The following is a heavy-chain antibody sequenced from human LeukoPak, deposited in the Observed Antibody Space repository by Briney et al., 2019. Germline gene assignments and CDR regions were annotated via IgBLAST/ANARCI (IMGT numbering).Heavy chain of an antibody. CDR2: ISSSGSTI. J-gene: IGHJ6*03. CDR1: GFTFSDYY. CDR3: ARLSAYYYGSYFYYYMDV. V-gene: IGHV3-11*04. D-gene: IGHD3-10*01. Sequence: PGGSWRLSCAASGFTFSDYYMSWIRQAPGKGLEWVSYISSSGSTIYYADSVKGRFTISRDNAKNSVFLHMNSLRAEDTTLYYCARLSAYYYGSYFYYYMDVWGKGTTVTVSS.